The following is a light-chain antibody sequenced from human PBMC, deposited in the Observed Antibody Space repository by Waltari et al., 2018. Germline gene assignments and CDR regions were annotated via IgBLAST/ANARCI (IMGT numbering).Light chain of an antibody. CDR1: NIGSQG. Sequence: SYVLTQPPSVSVAPGKTATITCGGDNIGSQGVNWYQQRPGQAPVLVVDDDSDRPADIPERFSGSISGNMATLTVSRVEAGDEADYYCQVWDSSRDLVLIGGGTKLTVL. CDR3: QVWDSSRDLVL. J-gene: IGLJ2*01. CDR2: DDS. V-gene: IGLV3-21*03.